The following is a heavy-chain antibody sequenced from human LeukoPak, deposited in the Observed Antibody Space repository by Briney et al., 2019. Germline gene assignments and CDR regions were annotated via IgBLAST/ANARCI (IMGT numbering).Heavy chain of an antibody. CDR3: ARRKGDYPYYFDY. D-gene: IGHD4-17*01. Sequence: SETLSLTCTVSGYSISSGYYWGWIRQPPGKGLEWIGGIYHSGSTYYNPSLKSRVTISVDTSKNQFSLKLSSVTAADTAVYYCARRKGDYPYYFDYWGQGTLVTVSS. CDR2: IYHSGST. CDR1: GYSISSGYY. V-gene: IGHV4-38-2*02. J-gene: IGHJ4*02.